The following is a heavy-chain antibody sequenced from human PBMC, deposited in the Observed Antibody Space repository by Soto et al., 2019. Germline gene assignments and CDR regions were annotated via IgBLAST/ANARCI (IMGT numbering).Heavy chain of an antibody. CDR2: IYYSGST. V-gene: IGHV4-59*12. Sequence: SETLSLTCTVSGGSISSYYWSWIRQPPGKRLEWIGYIYYSGSTNYNPSLKSRVTISVDTSKNQFSLKLSSVTAADTAVYYCARSQTTVTSYDYWGQGTLVTVSS. CDR3: ARSQTTVTSYDY. J-gene: IGHJ4*02. D-gene: IGHD4-17*01. CDR1: GGSISSYY.